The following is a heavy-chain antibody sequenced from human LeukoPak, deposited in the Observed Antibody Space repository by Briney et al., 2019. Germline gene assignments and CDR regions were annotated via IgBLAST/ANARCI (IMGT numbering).Heavy chain of an antibody. V-gene: IGHV3-23*01. CDR1: GFTLISYS. D-gene: IGHD2-8*02. Sequence: GGSLRLSCAATGFTLISYSMTWVRQAPGKGLEWVSAIRASDSNKFYADSVKGRFTISRDSSKNTLYLQMNDLRDEDTAVYYCAKLTTGWFEDFWGQGTLVTVSS. J-gene: IGHJ4*02. CDR3: AKLTTGWFEDF. CDR2: IRASDSNK.